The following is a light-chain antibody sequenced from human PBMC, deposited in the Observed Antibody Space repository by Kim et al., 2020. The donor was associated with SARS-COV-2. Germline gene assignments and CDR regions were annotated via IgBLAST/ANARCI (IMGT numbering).Light chain of an antibody. CDR2: AAS. V-gene: IGKV1D-16*01. J-gene: IGKJ4*01. CDR3: QQYNHYPLT. Sequence: DIQLTQSPSSLSASVGDRVTITCRASQDIRTWLAWYQQKPEKPPKSLIYAASSLQSGVPSRFSGSGSGTDFTLTISSLQPEDFAIYYCQQYNHYPLTFGGGTKVDIK. CDR1: QDIRTW.